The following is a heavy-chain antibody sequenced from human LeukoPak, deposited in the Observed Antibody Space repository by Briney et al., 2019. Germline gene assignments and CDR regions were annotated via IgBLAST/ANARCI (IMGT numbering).Heavy chain of an antibody. Sequence: ASVKVSCKASGHTFTGYYMHWVRQAPGQGLEWMGWINPNTGGTSYAQNFQGRVTMTRDTSITTAYMELSRLRSDDTAVYYCAKEVLPAGGYYYVMDVWGQGTTVTVSS. CDR2: INPNTGGT. CDR3: AKEVLPAGGYYYVMDV. CDR1: GHTFTGYY. D-gene: IGHD2-2*01. V-gene: IGHV1-2*02. J-gene: IGHJ6*02.